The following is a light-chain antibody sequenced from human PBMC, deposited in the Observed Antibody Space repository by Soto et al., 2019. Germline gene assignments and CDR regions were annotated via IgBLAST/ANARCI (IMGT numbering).Light chain of an antibody. J-gene: IGKJ1*01. V-gene: IGKV1-39*01. CDR3: QQSYTTPRT. Sequence: DIQMTQSPSSLSASVGDRVTITFRASQSISSYFNWYQQKPGKAPKLLIYGASSLQSGVPSRFSGSGSGTDFTLTISSLQPEDFATYFCQQSYTTPRTFGQGTKVEVK. CDR1: QSISSY. CDR2: GAS.